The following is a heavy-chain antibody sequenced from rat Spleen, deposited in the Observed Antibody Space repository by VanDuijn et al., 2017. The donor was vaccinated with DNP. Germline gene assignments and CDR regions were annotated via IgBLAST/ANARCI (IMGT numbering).Heavy chain of an antibody. Sequence: EVQLVESGGGLVQPGRSLKLSCAASGFIFSDYNMAWVRQAPKKGLEWVATIINDGKRTYYSDSVKGLFTVSRENAKSTLYLQTDSLRSEDTATYYCARHHYYSGYYWYFDFWGPGTMVTVSS. V-gene: IGHV5-7*01. CDR1: GFIFSDYN. CDR3: ARHHYYSGYYWYFDF. D-gene: IGHD1-1*01. CDR2: IINDGKRT. J-gene: IGHJ1*01.